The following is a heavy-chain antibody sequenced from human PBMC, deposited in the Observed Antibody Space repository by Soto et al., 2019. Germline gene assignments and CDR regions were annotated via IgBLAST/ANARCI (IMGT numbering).Heavy chain of an antibody. D-gene: IGHD3-10*01. CDR2: ISGSGGST. CDR1: GFTFSSYA. CDR3: ANPASPYASGSYYRHYFVY. J-gene: IGHJ4*02. Sequence: GGSLRLSCAASGFTFSSYAMSWVRQAPGKGLEWVSAISGSGGSTYYADSVKGRFTISRDNSKNTLYLQMNSLRVEDTAVYYCANPASPYASGSYYRHYFVYRGQGTLVTVSS. V-gene: IGHV3-23*01.